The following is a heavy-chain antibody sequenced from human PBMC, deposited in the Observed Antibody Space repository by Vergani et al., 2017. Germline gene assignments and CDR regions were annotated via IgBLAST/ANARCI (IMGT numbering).Heavy chain of an antibody. CDR1: GFTFIMHA. CDR2: LSASDRRT. Sequence: EVQLLESGGDLVQPGGSLRLSCAASGFTFIMHAMSWVRQAPGKGLEWVSTLSASDRRTHYADSVKGRFTISRDNSKNTLFLHMNSLRPEDTAVYYCAKGGVVTAMRCLYFDYWGQGTLVTVSS. D-gene: IGHD2-21*02. V-gene: IGHV3-23*01. CDR3: AKGGVVTAMRCLYFDY. J-gene: IGHJ4*02.